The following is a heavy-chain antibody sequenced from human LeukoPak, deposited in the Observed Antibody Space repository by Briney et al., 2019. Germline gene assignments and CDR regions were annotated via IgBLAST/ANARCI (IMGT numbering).Heavy chain of an antibody. J-gene: IGHJ5*02. CDR3: ANRADWFDP. Sequence: GGSLRLSCAASGFTFSSSAMSWVRQAPGKGLEWVSAISNNGGYTYYADSVQGRFTISRDNSKNKLYLHMNSLRAEDTAVYYCANRADWFDPWGQGTLVTVSS. V-gene: IGHV3-23*01. CDR1: GFTFSSSA. CDR2: ISNNGGYT.